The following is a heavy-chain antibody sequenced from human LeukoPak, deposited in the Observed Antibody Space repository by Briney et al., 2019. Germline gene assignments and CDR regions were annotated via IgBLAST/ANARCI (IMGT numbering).Heavy chain of an antibody. CDR2: IYHSGST. D-gene: IGHD3-16*01. CDR3: ARWGSITTARFDY. V-gene: IGHV4-38-2*02. J-gene: IGHJ4*02. Sequence: PSETLSLTCTVSGYSISSTYYWGWIRQPPGKGLEWIGSIYHSGSTYCNPSLKSRVTISVDTSKNQFSLKLSSVTAADTAVYYCARWGSITTARFDYWGQGTLVTVSS. CDR1: GYSISSTYY.